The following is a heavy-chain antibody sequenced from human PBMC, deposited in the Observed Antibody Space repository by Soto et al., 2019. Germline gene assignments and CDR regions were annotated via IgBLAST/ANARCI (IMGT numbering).Heavy chain of an antibody. V-gene: IGHV3-9*01. CDR1: GFTFDDYA. Sequence: GGSLRLSCAASGFTFDDYAMHWVRQAPGKGLEWVSGISWNSGSIGYADSVKGRFTISRDNAKNSLYLQMNSLRAEDTALYYCAKDMGRAVADAFDTWGQGTMVTVSS. CDR2: ISWNSGSI. D-gene: IGHD6-19*01. J-gene: IGHJ3*02. CDR3: AKDMGRAVADAFDT.